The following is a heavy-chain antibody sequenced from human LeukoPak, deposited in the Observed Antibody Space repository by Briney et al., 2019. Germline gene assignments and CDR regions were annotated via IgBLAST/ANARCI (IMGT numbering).Heavy chain of an antibody. CDR2: ISSSSSYI. Sequence: GGSLRLSCAASGFTFSSYSMNWVRQAPGKGLEWVSSISSSSSYIYYADSVKGRFTISRDNAKNSLYLQMNSLRAEDTALYYCAKTYCSGGSCYSFDYWGQGTLVTVSS. D-gene: IGHD2-15*01. V-gene: IGHV3-21*04. J-gene: IGHJ4*02. CDR1: GFTFSSYS. CDR3: AKTYCSGGSCYSFDY.